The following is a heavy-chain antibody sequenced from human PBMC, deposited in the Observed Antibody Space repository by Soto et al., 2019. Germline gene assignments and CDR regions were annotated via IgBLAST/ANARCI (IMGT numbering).Heavy chain of an antibody. V-gene: IGHV3-23*01. Sequence: LRLSCSASGFTFSSYAMIWVRQAPGKGLEWVSAISGSGGSTYYADSVKGRFTIPRDNSKNTLYLQMNSLRAEDTAVYYCAKEPQSGLVHYYYYGMDVWGQGTTVTVSS. CDR1: GFTFSSYA. CDR3: AKEPQSGLVHYYYYGMDV. CDR2: ISGSGGST. J-gene: IGHJ6*02. D-gene: IGHD2-15*01.